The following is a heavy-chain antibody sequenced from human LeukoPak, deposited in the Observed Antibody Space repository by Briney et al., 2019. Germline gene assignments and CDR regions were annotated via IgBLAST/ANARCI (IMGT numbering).Heavy chain of an antibody. CDR3: AREYYGGYVDY. Sequence: PGGSLRLSCAASGFTFGNAWMTWVRQAPGKGLESVSAISSNGGSTYYANSVKGRFTISRDNSKNTLYLQMGSLRAEDMAVYYCAREYYGGYVDYWGQGTLVTASS. D-gene: IGHD3-10*01. V-gene: IGHV3-64*01. J-gene: IGHJ4*02. CDR1: GFTFGNAW. CDR2: ISSNGGST.